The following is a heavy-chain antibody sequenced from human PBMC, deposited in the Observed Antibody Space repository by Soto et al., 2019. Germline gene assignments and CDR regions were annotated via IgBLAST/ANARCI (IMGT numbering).Heavy chain of an antibody. J-gene: IGHJ5*02. CDR1: GGSISSYY. D-gene: IGHD5-12*01. V-gene: IGHV4-59*01. CDR3: ARGSGYSGYDGIDP. Sequence: LSETLSLTCTVSGGSISSYYWSWIRQPPGKGLEWIGYIYYSGSTNYNPSLKSRVTISVDTSKNQFSLKLSSVTAADTAVYYCARGSGYSGYDGIDPWGQGTLVTVSS. CDR2: IYYSGST.